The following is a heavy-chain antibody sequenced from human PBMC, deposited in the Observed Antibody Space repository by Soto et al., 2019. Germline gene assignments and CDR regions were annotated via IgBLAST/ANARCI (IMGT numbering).Heavy chain of an antibody. V-gene: IGHV4-34*01. CDR3: ARVSLELRFFDP. CDR1: GGSFSGYY. CDR2: INHSGST. Sequence: SETLSLTCAVYGGSFSGYYWSWIRQPPGKGLEWIGEINHSGSTNYNPSLQSRVTISVDTSKNQFSLKLSSVTAADTAVYYCARVSLELRFFDPWGQGTLVTVSS. J-gene: IGHJ5*02. D-gene: IGHD1-7*01.